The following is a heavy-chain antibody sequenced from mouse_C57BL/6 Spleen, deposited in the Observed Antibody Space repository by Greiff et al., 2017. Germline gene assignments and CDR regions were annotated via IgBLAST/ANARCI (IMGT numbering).Heavy chain of an antibody. CDR1: GFTFSDYY. D-gene: IGHD2-5*01. J-gene: IGHJ2*01. CDR3: ARVYYSKDFDY. CDR2: INYDGSST. V-gene: IGHV5-16*01. Sequence: EVQLVESEGGLVQPGSSMKLSCTASGFTFSDYYMAWVRQVPEKGLEWVANINYDGSSTYYLDSLKSRFIISRDNAKNILYLQMSSLKSEDTATYYCARVYYSKDFDYWGQGTTRTVSS.